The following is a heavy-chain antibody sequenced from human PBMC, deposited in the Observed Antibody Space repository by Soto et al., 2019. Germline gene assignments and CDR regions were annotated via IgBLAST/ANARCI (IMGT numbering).Heavy chain of an antibody. J-gene: IGHJ5*02. V-gene: IGHV3-72*01. CDR1: GFTFSDHY. D-gene: IGHD3-16*01. Sequence: GGSLRLSCAASGFTFSDHYMDWVRQAPGKGLEWVGLIRNKANRYTTEYAASVRGRFTISRDDSENTLYLQMNTLKIEDTAVYYCDDCGRSALDPWGQGALVTVSS. CDR2: IRNKANRYTT. CDR3: DDCGRSALDP.